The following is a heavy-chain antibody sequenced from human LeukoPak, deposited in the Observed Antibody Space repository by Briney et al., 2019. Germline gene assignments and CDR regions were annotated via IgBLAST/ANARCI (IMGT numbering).Heavy chain of an antibody. V-gene: IGHV1-58*01. CDR1: GSTFTSSA. D-gene: IGHD5-24*01. Sequence: ASVKVSCKASGSTFTSSAVQWVRQARGQRLEWIGWIVVGSGNTNYAQKFRERVTITRDMSTSTAYMELSSLRSEDTAVYYCAAFPGGGYNSDYWGQGTLVTVSS. CDR2: IVVGSGNT. CDR3: AAFPGGGYNSDY. J-gene: IGHJ4*02.